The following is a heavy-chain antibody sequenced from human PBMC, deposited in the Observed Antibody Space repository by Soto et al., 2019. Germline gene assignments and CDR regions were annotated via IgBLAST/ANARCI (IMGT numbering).Heavy chain of an antibody. D-gene: IGHD2-15*01. V-gene: IGHV3-21*01. Sequence: EVQLVESGGGLVKPGGSLRLSCAASGFTFSSYSMNWVRQAPGKGLEWVSSISSSSSYIYYADSVKGRFTISRDNAKNSLYLQMNGLRAEDTAVYYCARAGIAGDAFDIWGQGTMVTVSS. CDR2: ISSSSSYI. J-gene: IGHJ3*02. CDR3: ARAGIAGDAFDI. CDR1: GFTFSSYS.